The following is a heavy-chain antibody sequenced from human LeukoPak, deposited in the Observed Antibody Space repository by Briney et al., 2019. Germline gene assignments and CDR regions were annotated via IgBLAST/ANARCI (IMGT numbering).Heavy chain of an antibody. J-gene: IGHJ5*02. CDR2: ISGSGGRT. Sequence: PGESLRLSCAASGFTFSSYAMSWVRQAPEKGLEWVSAISGSGGRTYYADSVKGRFTISRDNSKNTLYLQMNSLRAEDTAVYYCAKAPSYGSGSYYTTWGQGTLVTVSS. CDR3: AKAPSYGSGSYYTT. CDR1: GFTFSSYA. V-gene: IGHV3-23*01. D-gene: IGHD3-10*01.